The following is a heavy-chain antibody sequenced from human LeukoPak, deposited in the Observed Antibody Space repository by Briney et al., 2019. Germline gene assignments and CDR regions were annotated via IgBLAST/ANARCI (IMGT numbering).Heavy chain of an antibody. CDR2: IHTGGITI. D-gene: IGHD1-1*01. V-gene: IGHV3-48*04. CDR3: ARARSLDGYFQH. J-gene: IGHJ1*01. CDR1: GFTFTSAW. Sequence: GGSLRLSCAASGFTFTSAWMNWVRQAPGKGLEWISYIHTGGITIQYTDSVKGRFTISRGNAKNSLYLQMNSLRAEDTAVYYCARARSLDGYFQHWGQGTLVTVSS.